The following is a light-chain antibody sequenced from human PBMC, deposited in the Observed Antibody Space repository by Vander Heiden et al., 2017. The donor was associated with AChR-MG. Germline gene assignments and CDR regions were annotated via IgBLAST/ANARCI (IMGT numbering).Light chain of an antibody. CDR1: QSISHF. CDR3: QQSYSNVLYT. J-gene: IGKJ2*01. CDR2: AAS. Sequence: IQLTQSPSSLSASVGDRVTITCRASQSISHFLNWYQHKPGTAPKLLISAASTLRDGVPSRFSGSGSGTDFTLTINNLQPADVATYYCQQSYSNVLYTFGQGTKLDIK. V-gene: IGKV1-39*01.